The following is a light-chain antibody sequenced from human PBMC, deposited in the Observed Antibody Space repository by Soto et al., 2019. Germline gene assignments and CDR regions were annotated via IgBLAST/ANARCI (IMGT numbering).Light chain of an antibody. Sequence: DVVLTQSQHSLAVTPGQPASIACRASESLEYSDGNTYLNWFHQRPGQSPRRLIYQVSNRDSGVTDRFSGSGSGTDFTLKISRVEAEDVGFYYCMQGSHWPPTFAQGTKVEIK. CDR3: MQGSHWPPT. CDR1: ESLEYSDGNTY. CDR2: QVS. J-gene: IGKJ1*01. V-gene: IGKV2-30*01.